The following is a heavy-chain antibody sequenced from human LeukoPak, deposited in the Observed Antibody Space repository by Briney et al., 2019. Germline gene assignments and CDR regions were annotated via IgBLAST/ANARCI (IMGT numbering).Heavy chain of an antibody. CDR3: AILGTSQLFDY. CDR2: ISGSGGST. V-gene: IGHV3-23*01. D-gene: IGHD7-27*01. J-gene: IGHJ4*02. Sequence: GGSLRLSCAASGFTFSSYAMSWVRQAPGKGLEWVSAISGSGGSTYYADSVKGRFTISRDNSKDTLYLQMNSLRAEDTAVYYCAILGTSQLFDYWGQGTLVTVSS. CDR1: GFTFSSYA.